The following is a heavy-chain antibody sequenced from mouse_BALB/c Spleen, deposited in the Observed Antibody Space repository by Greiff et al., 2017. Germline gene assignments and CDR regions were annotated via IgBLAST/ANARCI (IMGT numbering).Heavy chain of an antibody. J-gene: IGHJ4*01. V-gene: IGHV3-2*02. CDR3: ATYGSSLYYYAMDY. CDR1: GYSITSDYA. Sequence: EVKLVESGPGLVKPSQSLSLTCTVTGYSITSDYAWNWIRQFPGNKLEWMGYISYSGSTSYNPSLKSRISITRDTSKNQFFLQLNSVTTEDTATYYCATYGSSLYYYAMDYWGQGTSVTVSS. D-gene: IGHD1-1*01. CDR2: ISYSGST.